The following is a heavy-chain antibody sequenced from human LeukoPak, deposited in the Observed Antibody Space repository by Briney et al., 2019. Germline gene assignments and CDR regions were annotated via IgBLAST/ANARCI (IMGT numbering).Heavy chain of an antibody. D-gene: IGHD2-2*01. CDR2: ISGSGGNT. Sequence: PLGSLRLSCAASGFIFSTYAMSCVRQAPGKGLEWVLGISGSGGNTYYTDSVKVRFTISRENCKNTLYLRMNSLRVEDTAVYYCAKDDGPAVQGRWFDPWGKGNLVTVST. CDR1: GFIFSTYA. V-gene: IGHV3-23*01. J-gene: IGHJ5*02. CDR3: AKDDGPAVQGRWFDP.